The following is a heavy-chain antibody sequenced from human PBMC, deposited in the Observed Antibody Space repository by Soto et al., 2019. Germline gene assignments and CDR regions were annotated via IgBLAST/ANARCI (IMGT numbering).Heavy chain of an antibody. J-gene: IGHJ4*02. D-gene: IGHD6-13*01. V-gene: IGHV1-2*04. Sequence: ASVKVSCKASGYTFTGYYMHWVRQAPGQGLEWMGWINPNSGGTNYAQKFQGWVTMTRDTSINTAYMELSRLRSDDTAVYYGARGVIAAAGTVDEWGQGTLVTVSS. CDR2: INPNSGGT. CDR1: GYTFTGYY. CDR3: ARGVIAAAGTVDE.